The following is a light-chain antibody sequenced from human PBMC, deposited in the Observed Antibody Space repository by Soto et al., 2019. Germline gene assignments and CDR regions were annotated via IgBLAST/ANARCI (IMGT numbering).Light chain of an antibody. CDR3: SSYTTSNTRQIV. J-gene: IGLJ1*01. V-gene: IGLV2-14*03. CDR2: DVT. CDR1: SSDVGGYNY. Sequence: QSVLTQPASVSGSPGQSITISCTGTSSDVGGYNYVSWYQHHPGKAPKLIIYDVTNRPSGVSNHFSGSKSGNTASLTISGLQPEDEADYYCSSYTTSNTRQIVFGTGTQLTVL.